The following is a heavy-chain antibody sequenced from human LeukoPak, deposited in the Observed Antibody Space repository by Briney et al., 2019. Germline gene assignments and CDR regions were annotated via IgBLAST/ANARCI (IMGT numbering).Heavy chain of an antibody. V-gene: IGHV1-69*06. J-gene: IGHJ4*02. CDR2: IIPIFGTA. CDR3: ARDLMGIAYRGAFYY. CDR1: GGTFSSYA. Sequence: ASVKVSCKASGGTFSSYAISWVRQAPGQGLEWVGGIIPIFGTANYAQKFQGRVTITADKSTSTAYMELSSLRAEDTAVYYCARDLMGIAYRGAFYYWGQGTLVTVSS. D-gene: IGHD6-13*01.